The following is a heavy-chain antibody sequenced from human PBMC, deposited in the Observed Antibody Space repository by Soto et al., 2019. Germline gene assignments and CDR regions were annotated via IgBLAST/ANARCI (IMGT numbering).Heavy chain of an antibody. Sequence: QVQLVQSGAELKKPGSSVKVSCKASGDTFSGYPINWVRQAPGEGLEWMGRIIPVFGTTNKAQRFEGRVTFTADESTNTAYMELRGLLSEDTAVYYCARDGGFGELKYWGPGTLVTVSS. CDR2: IIPVFGTT. J-gene: IGHJ4*02. D-gene: IGHD3-10*01. CDR3: ARDGGFGELKY. V-gene: IGHV1-69*18. CDR1: GDTFSGYP.